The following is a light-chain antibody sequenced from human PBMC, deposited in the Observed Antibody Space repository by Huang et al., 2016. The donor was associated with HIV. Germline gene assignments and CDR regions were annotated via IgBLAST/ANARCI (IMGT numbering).Light chain of an antibody. Sequence: EIIMTQSPATLSLSPGEGASRSCRANQSVATNLAWYLHRPGQSPRVLIFGASTRASGLPGRFSGSGSGTQFTLTVSGRQSEDFAVYYCPQYHNWPYTFGQGTKLEI. CDR1: QSVATN. V-gene: IGKV3-15*01. J-gene: IGKJ2*01. CDR2: GAS. CDR3: PQYHNWPYT.